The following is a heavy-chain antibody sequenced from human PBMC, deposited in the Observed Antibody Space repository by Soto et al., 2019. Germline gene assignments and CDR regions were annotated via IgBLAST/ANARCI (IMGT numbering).Heavy chain of an antibody. J-gene: IGHJ5*02. CDR3: ARGVLFDP. D-gene: IGHD3-10*01. Sequence: GSLRLSCAASGFTFSSYWMHWVRQAPGKGLVWVSLINSDGSSTSYADSVKGRFSISRDNAKNTLYLQMNSLRAENTAVYYCARGVLFDPWGQGTLVTVSS. CDR2: INSDGSST. CDR1: GFTFSSYW. V-gene: IGHV3-74*01.